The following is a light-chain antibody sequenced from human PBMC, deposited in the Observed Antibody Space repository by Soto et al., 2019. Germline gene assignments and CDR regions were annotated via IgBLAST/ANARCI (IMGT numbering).Light chain of an antibody. J-gene: IGKJ4*01. Sequence: DIQMTQSPASLSASVGDRVTITCRASQSISSYLNWYQHTPGTAPKLLLYAASSLQSAVPSRFSGSGSGTDFTLTISTLQPEDFATYYCQQSYSTPLTFGGGTKVDVK. CDR2: AAS. CDR1: QSISSY. V-gene: IGKV1-39*01. CDR3: QQSYSTPLT.